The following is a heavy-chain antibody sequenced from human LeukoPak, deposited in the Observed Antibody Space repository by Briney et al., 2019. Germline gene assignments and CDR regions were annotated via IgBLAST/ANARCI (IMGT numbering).Heavy chain of an antibody. D-gene: IGHD4-17*01. Sequence: SVKVSCKASGGTFSSYAISWVRQAPGQGLEWMGGIIPIFGTANYAQKFQGRVTITADESTSTAYMELSSLRSEDTAVYYCARCTVTTYAYYYYMDVWGKGTTVTVSS. J-gene: IGHJ6*03. CDR3: ARCTVTTYAYYYYMDV. CDR2: IIPIFGTA. CDR1: GGTFSSYA. V-gene: IGHV1-69*13.